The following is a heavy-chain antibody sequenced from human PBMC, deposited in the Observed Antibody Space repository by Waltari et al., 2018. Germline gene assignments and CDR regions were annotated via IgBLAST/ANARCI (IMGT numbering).Heavy chain of an antibody. CDR1: GGSVSSGSYY. J-gene: IGHJ2*01. CDR3: ARDNGGYLLGYFDL. CDR2: IYYSGST. Sequence: QVQLQESGPGLVKPSETLSLPCTVPGGSVSSGSYYWSWIRPPPGKGLEWIGYIYYSGSTNYNPSLKSRVTISVDTSKNQFSLKLSSVTAADTAVYYCARDNGGYLLGYFDLWGRGTLVTVSS. D-gene: IGHD4-17*01. V-gene: IGHV4-61*01.